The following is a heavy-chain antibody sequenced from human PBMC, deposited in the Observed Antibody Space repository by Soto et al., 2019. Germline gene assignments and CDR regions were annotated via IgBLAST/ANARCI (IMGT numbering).Heavy chain of an antibody. CDR1: GYTFTGYY. Sequence: GASVKVSCKASGYTFTGYYMHWVRQAPGQGLEWMGWINPNSGGTNYAQKFQGRVTMTRDTSISTAYMELSRLRSDDTAVYYCARDQASGTVITRVYCMDVWGRGNRVTVSS. CDR3: ARDQASGTVITRVYCMDV. D-gene: IGHD6-13*01. J-gene: IGHJ6*02. CDR2: INPNSGGT. V-gene: IGHV1-2*02.